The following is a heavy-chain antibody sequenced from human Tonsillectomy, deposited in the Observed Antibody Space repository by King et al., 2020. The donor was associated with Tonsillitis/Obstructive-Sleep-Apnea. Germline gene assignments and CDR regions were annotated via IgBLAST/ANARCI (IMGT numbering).Heavy chain of an antibody. V-gene: IGHV3-64D*06. CDR3: VKGALLWFGELSYFDY. D-gene: IGHD3-10*01. CDR1: GFTFSSYA. Sequence: VQLVESGGGLVQPGGSLRLSCSASGFTFSSYAMHWVRQAPGKGLEYVSAISSNGGSTYYADSVKGRFTISRDNSKNTLYLQMSSLRAEDTAVYYCVKGALLWFGELSYFDYWGQGTLVPVSS. CDR2: ISSNGGST. J-gene: IGHJ4*02.